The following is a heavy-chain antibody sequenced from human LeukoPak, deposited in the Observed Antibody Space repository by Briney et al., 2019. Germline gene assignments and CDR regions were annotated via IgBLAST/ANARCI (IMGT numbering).Heavy chain of an antibody. CDR3: ARGGGDYNPFDY. D-gene: IGHD4-17*01. CDR1: GFTFSSYA. CDR2: ISSSGSDT. Sequence: PGGSLRLSCAGSGFTFSSYAMSWVRQAPGKGLEWVSTISSSGSDTYYADSVKGRFTISRHNSKNTLYLEIDSLRPDDTAVYYCARGGGDYNPFDYWGQGTLVTVSS. J-gene: IGHJ4*02. V-gene: IGHV3-23*01.